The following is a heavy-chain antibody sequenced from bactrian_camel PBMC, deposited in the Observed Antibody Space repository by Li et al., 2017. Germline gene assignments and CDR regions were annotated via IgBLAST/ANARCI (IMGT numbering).Heavy chain of an antibody. CDR2: IYTNGGRT. CDR1: GHILGSRC. V-gene: IGHV3-3*01. J-gene: IGHJ4*01. Sequence: HVQLVESGGGSVQAGGSLTLSCAASGHILGSRCMGWFRQAPGKEREGVAAIYTNGGRTYYADPVKGRFTITRDKAENTVYLQMNSLRPEDTALYYCAADPAAADRRYSGKVCYTITVYDSYGQGTQVTVS. D-gene: IGHD2*01. CDR3: AADPAAADRRYSGKVCYTITVYDS.